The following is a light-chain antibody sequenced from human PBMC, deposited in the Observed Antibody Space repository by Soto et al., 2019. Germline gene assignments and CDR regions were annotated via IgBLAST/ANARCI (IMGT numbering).Light chain of an antibody. CDR2: DAS. J-gene: IGKJ4*01. Sequence: EIVLTQSPATLSLSPGERATLSCGASQSLSSSYLAWYQQKPRLAPRLLIYDASSRATGIPDRFSGSGSGTDFTLTISRLEPEDFAVYYCQQYGSSPLTFGGGTKVEIK. CDR3: QQYGSSPLT. V-gene: IGKV3D-20*01. CDR1: QSLSSSY.